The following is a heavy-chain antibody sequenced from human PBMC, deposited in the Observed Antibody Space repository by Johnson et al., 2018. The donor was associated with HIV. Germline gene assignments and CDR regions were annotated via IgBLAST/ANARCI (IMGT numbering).Heavy chain of an antibody. V-gene: IGHV3-66*03. CDR1: GFTVSSNH. Sequence: VQLVESGGGLIQPGGSLRLSCAASGFTVSSNHMRWVRQAPGKGLEWVSVIYSGGSTYYADSVKGRFTIFRDNSKNTVYLQMNSLRAEDTAGYYCARGPHEVVVVAATSAFDIWGQGTMVTVSS. J-gene: IGHJ3*02. D-gene: IGHD2-15*01. CDR3: ARGPHEVVVVAATSAFDI. CDR2: IYSGGST.